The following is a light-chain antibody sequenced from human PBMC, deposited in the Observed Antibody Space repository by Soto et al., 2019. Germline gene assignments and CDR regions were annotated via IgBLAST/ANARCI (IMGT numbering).Light chain of an antibody. Sequence: DIQMTQSPSTLSASVGDRVTITCRASQSISTWLAWYQQKPGRAPKILIYRASTLESGVPSRFSGSGSGTEFTLTISSLQRDDFATYYCQQYSVYRTFGQGTKVEFK. V-gene: IGKV1-5*03. CDR2: RAS. J-gene: IGKJ1*01. CDR3: QQYSVYRT. CDR1: QSISTW.